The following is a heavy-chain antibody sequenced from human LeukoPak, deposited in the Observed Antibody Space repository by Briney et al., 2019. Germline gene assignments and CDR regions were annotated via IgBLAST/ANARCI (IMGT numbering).Heavy chain of an antibody. CDR3: ARVNTVTKGVDWFDP. D-gene: IGHD4-11*01. CDR1: GGSIGSGGYS. J-gene: IGHJ5*02. Sequence: SETLSLTCAVSGGSIGSGGYSWSWIRQPPGKGLEWIGYIYHSGSTYYNPSLKSRVIISVDRSKNQFSLKLSSVTAADTAVYYCARVNTVTKGVDWFDPWGQGTLVTVSS. V-gene: IGHV4-30-2*01. CDR2: IYHSGST.